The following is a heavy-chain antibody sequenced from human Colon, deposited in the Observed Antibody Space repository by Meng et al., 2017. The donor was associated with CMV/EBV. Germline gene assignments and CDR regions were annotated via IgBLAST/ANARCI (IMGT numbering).Heavy chain of an antibody. D-gene: IGHD2-21*02. V-gene: IGHV1-69*12. CDR2: IITISGTT. Sequence: QVPTEQSGAKVKKPGSSVKVSCKASKGTFTSYPISWVRQGPGQGFEWVGGIITISGTTDYAQKFQGRVTITADESTSTAYMKLSNLRSEDTAIYYCARVICGGDCYLDYWGRGTLVTVSS. CDR1: KGTFTSYP. J-gene: IGHJ4*02. CDR3: ARVICGGDCYLDY.